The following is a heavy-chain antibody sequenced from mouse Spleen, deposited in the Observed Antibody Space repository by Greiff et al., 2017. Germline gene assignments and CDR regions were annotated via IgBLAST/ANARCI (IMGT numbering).Heavy chain of an antibody. J-gene: IGHJ4*01. CDR1: GFNIKDYY. Sequence: VQLQQSGAELVKPGASVKLSCTASGFNIKDYYMHWVKQRPEQGLEWIGRIDPEDGETKYAAKFQGKATITADTSSNTAYLQLSSLTSEDTAVYYCAYYFYSSSYSGAMDYWGQGTSGTGSS. CDR3: AYYFYSSSYSGAMDY. V-gene: IGHV14-2*01. CDR2: IDPEDGET. D-gene: IGHD1-1*01.